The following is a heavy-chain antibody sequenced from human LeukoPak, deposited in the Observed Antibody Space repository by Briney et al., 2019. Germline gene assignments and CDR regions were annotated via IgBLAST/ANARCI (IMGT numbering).Heavy chain of an antibody. J-gene: IGHJ4*02. CDR3: AKVPLPHIVVVPAARGPTFDY. D-gene: IGHD2-2*01. Sequence: HPGGSLRLSCAASGFTFRDYWMSWLRQAPGKGLEWVSGISGSGGSTNYADSVKGRFIISRDKSKNTLYLQMNSLRAEDTAVYYCAKVPLPHIVVVPAARGPTFDYWGQGTLVTVSS. CDR2: ISGSGGST. CDR1: GFTFRDYW. V-gene: IGHV3-23*01.